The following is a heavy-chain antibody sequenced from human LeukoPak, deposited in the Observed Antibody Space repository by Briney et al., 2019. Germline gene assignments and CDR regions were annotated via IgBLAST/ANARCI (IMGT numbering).Heavy chain of an antibody. CDR3: ARARAERYCSGGSFSLHYGMDV. CDR2: ISGSGGST. Sequence: PGGSLRLSCAASGFTFSSYAMSWVRQAPGKGLEWVSAISGSGGSTYYADSVKGRFTISRNNSKNTLYLQMNSLRAEDTDVYYCARARAERYCSGGSFSLHYGMDVWGQGTTVTVSS. D-gene: IGHD2-15*01. CDR1: GFTFSSYA. J-gene: IGHJ6*02. V-gene: IGHV3-23*01.